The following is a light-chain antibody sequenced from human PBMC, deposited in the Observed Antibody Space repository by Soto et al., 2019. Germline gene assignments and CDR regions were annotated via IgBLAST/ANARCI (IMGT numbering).Light chain of an antibody. V-gene: IGKV3-11*01. Sequence: ETVWTQDRDTLAVSPGERATVSCRASQSVSRSNLAWYQQKPGQAPRLLIYDASNRATGIPARFSGSGSGTDFTLTSSSLEPEDFAVYYCQPRSNWLTFAQGTRLEIK. J-gene: IGKJ5*01. CDR2: DAS. CDR3: QPRSNWLT. CDR1: QSVSRSN.